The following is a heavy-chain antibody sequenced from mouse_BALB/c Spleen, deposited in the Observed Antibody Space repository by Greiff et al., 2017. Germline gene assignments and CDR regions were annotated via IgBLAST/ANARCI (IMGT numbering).Heavy chain of an antibody. CDR3: ARKDGNSYYYAMDY. V-gene: IGHV1-67*01. CDR1: GYTFPDYA. J-gene: IGHJ4*01. Sequence: QVPLQQSGPELVRPGVSVKISCQGSGYTFPDYAMHWVKPSHAKSLEWIGVISTYYGNTNYNQKFKGKATMTVDKSSSTAYMELARLTSEDSAIYYCARKDGNSYYYAMDYWGQGTSVTVSS. D-gene: IGHD2-1*01. CDR2: ISTYYGNT.